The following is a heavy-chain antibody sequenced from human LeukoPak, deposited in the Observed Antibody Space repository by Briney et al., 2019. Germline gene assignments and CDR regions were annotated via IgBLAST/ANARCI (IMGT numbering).Heavy chain of an antibody. CDR2: IYHSGST. J-gene: IGHJ4*02. V-gene: IGHV4-38-2*02. D-gene: IGHD5-18*01. CDR1: GYSISSGYY. CDR3: ARDLSVTAKFDY. Sequence: PSETLSLTCGVSGYSISSGYYWGWIRQPPGKGLEWIGSIYHSGSTYYNPSLKSRVTISVDTSKNQFSLKLRSVTAADTAVYYCARDLSVTAKFDYWGQGTLVTVSS.